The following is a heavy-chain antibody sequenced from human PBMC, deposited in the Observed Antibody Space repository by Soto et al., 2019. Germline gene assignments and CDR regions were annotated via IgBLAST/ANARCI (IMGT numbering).Heavy chain of an antibody. CDR3: ARDPGLQLPGDY. J-gene: IGHJ4*02. Sequence: QVQLVQSGAEVKKPGASVKVSCKASGYTFTSYYMHWVRQAPGQGLEWMGIINPSGGSTSYAQKFKGGVTMTRDTFTSTVYRELSSLRSEDTAVYYCARDPGLQLPGDYWGQGTLVTVSS. CDR1: GYTFTSYY. D-gene: IGHD5-12*01. V-gene: IGHV1-46*01. CDR2: INPSGGST.